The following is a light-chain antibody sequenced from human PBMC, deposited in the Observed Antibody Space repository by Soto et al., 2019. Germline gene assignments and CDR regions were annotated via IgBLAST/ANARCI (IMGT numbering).Light chain of an antibody. CDR1: QTIFYSSNNRNY. CDR2: WAS. CDR3: QQYYNFPRT. Sequence: DIVMTQSPDSLTVSLGERATINCTSSQTIFYSSNNRNYLAWYQQRPGQPPKLLIYWASTRESGVPDRFSGSGSGTDFTLTISSLQTEDVALYYCQQYYNFPRTFGQGTKVEI. J-gene: IGKJ1*01. V-gene: IGKV4-1*01.